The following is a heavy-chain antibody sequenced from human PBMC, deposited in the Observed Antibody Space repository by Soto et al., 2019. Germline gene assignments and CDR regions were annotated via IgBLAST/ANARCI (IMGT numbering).Heavy chain of an antibody. CDR2: ISGSSSGT. D-gene: IGHD6-19*01. CDR1: GFNFGSYA. J-gene: IGHJ6*02. V-gene: IGHV3-23*01. Sequence: GGSLRLSCEASGFNFGSYAMSWVRQSPGKGLEWVSGISGSSSGTYYTDSVKGRFTISRDNSKNTVYLQMNSLRGEDTAVYYCAKDRSENFWVYYYAMDVWGQGTAVTVSS. CDR3: AKDRSENFWVYYYAMDV.